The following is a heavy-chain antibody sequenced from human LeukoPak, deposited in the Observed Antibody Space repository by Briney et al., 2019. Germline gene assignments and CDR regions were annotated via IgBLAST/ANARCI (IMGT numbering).Heavy chain of an antibody. CDR1: GFSFSDYW. Sequence: GGSLRLSCAASGFSFSDYWMNGVRQAPGKGLEWVAVISYDGSNKYYADSVKGRFTISRDNSKNTLYLQMNSLRAEDTAVYYCAKFPLWFGESKPDAFDIWGQGTMVTVSS. CDR2: ISYDGSNK. V-gene: IGHV3-30*18. CDR3: AKFPLWFGESKPDAFDI. J-gene: IGHJ3*02. D-gene: IGHD3-10*01.